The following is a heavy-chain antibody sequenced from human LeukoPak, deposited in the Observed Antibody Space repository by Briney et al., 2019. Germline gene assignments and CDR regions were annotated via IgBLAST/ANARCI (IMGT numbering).Heavy chain of an antibody. CDR3: ARDHCSGGSCFYYFDY. D-gene: IGHD2-15*01. J-gene: IGHJ4*02. Sequence: PGASVKVSCKASGGTFSSYAISWVRQAPGQGLEWMGGIIPIFGTANYAQKFQGRVTITADESTSTAYMELSSLRSEDTAVYYRARDHCSGGSCFYYFDYWGQGTLVTVSS. CDR2: IIPIFGTA. V-gene: IGHV1-69*01. CDR1: GGTFSSYA.